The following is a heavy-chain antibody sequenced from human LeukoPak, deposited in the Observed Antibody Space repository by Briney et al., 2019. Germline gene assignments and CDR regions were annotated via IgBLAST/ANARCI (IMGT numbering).Heavy chain of an antibody. CDR1: GGSISSSSYY. CDR2: IYYSGST. D-gene: IGHD2-2*01. J-gene: IGHJ3*02. Sequence: SETLSLTCTVSGGSISSSSYYWGWIRQPPGKGLEWIGSIYYSGSTYYNPSLKSRVTISVDTSKIQFSLKLSSVTAADTAVYYCARYCSSTSSPRVAFDIWGQGAMVTVSS. CDR3: ARYCSSTSSPRVAFDI. V-gene: IGHV4-39*07.